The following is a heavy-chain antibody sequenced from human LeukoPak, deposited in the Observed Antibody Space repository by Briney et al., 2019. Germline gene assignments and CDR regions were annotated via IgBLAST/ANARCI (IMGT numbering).Heavy chain of an antibody. J-gene: IGHJ4*02. Sequence: SVKVSCKASGGTFSSYAISWVRQAPGQGLEWMGGIIPIFGTANYAQKFQGRVTITADESTSTAYMELSSLRSDDTAVYYCARDGIAAAVGFVHYWGREPWSPSPQ. CDR1: GGTFSSYA. CDR3: ARDGIAAAVGFVHY. CDR2: IIPIFGTA. D-gene: IGHD6-13*01. V-gene: IGHV1-69*01.